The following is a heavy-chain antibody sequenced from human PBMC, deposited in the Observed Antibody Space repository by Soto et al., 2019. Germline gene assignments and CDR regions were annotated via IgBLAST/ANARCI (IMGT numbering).Heavy chain of an antibody. V-gene: IGHV3-21*01. J-gene: IGHJ4*02. Sequence: DVNLVESGGGLVKPGGSLRLSCAGSGFMFNVYRMTWVRQAPGKGLEWVSCISRDSSQKFSADSVKGRFTISRENARNALHLHMDSLRPEDTGVYYCARIIGARGSASDFWGQGTLVTVSP. CDR1: GFMFNVYR. CDR3: ARIIGARGSASDF. CDR2: ISRDSSQK.